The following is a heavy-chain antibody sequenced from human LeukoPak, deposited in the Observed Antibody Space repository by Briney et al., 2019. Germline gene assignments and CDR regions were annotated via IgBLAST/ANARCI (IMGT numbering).Heavy chain of an antibody. D-gene: IGHD4-23*01. J-gene: IGHJ4*02. V-gene: IGHV1-2*02. CDR2: INPKSGDT. Sequence: ASVKVSCKTSEYIFTGYYIHWVRQAPGQGLEFMGWINPKSGDTNYAQKFQGRVTMTRDTSISTTYMDLTRLTSDDTAVYYCARGPEYGGTIDYWGQGTLVTVSS. CDR3: ARGPEYGGTIDY. CDR1: EYIFTGYY.